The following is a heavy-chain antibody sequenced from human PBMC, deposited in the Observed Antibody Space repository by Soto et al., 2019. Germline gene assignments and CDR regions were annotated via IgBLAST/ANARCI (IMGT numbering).Heavy chain of an antibody. CDR1: GFTFSSYA. V-gene: IGHV3-30-3*01. D-gene: IGHD2-2*01. Sequence: QVQLVESGGGVVQTGRSLRLSCAASGFTFSSYAMHWVRQAPGKGLEWVAVITYDGDNKNNSDSVTGRFTISRDNAKNTLYLQMNCLRPEDAAVYYCARDTGRLVGYSFDYWGQGALVTVSS. CDR2: ITYDGDNK. J-gene: IGHJ4*02. CDR3: ARDTGRLVGYSFDY.